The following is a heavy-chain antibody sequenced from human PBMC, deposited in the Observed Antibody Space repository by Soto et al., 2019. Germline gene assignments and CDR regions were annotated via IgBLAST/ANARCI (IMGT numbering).Heavy chain of an antibody. CDR2: IYHNGIT. CDR3: ATRPADDSRRKGGNFDY. CDR1: GGSISSGDYY. V-gene: IGHV4-30-4*01. Sequence: QVQLQESGPGLVKPSQTLSLTCTVSGGSISSGDYYWSWMRQTPGKGLEWIGYIYHNGITDYNPSLTTQVTISEDTSKNQGSLKVSPVRGLATAAYYSATRPADDSRRKGGNFDYWGEGTLVTV. D-gene: IGHD2-15*01. J-gene: IGHJ4*02.